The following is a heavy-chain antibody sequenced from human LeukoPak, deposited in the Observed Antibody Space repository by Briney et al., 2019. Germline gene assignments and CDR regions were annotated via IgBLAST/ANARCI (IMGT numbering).Heavy chain of an antibody. CDR2: IIPIFGTA. J-gene: IGHJ4*02. V-gene: IGHV1-69*13. Sequence: SVKVSCKASGGTFSSYAISWVRQAPGQGLEWMGGIIPIFGTANYAQKFQGRVTITADESTSTAYMELSSLRSEDTAMYYCARGTDRRRYCSSTSCYLKGLDYWGQGTLVTVSS. D-gene: IGHD2-2*01. CDR1: GGTFSSYA. CDR3: ARGTDRRRYCSSTSCYLKGLDY.